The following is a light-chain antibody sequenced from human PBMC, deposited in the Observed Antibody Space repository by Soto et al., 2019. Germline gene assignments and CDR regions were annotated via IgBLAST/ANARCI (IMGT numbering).Light chain of an antibody. V-gene: IGLV1-44*01. CDR1: SSNIGSNT. CDR3: AAWDDSRNGVV. J-gene: IGLJ2*01. Sequence: QSVLTQPPSASGTPGQRVTISCSGSSSNIGSNTVNWYQQLPGTAPKLLIFSNNRRPSGVPDRFSGSKSGTSASLAISGLQSDDESDYYCAAWDDSRNGVVFGGGTKLTVL. CDR2: SNN.